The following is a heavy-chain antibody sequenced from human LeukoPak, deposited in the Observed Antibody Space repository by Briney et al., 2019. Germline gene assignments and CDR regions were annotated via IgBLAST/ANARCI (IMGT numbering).Heavy chain of an antibody. V-gene: IGHV1-18*01. CDR3: AKDGDSNRYDLYFYYMDL. D-gene: IGHD4-11*01. Sequence: ASVKVSCKASGYTFTSYGISWVRQAPGQGLEWMGWISAYNGNTNYAQKLQGRVTMTRDTSITTVYMELSGLDFDDTAVYYCAKDGDSNRYDLYFYYMDLWGAGTTVTVSS. CDR1: GYTFTSYG. CDR2: ISAYNGNT. J-gene: IGHJ6*03.